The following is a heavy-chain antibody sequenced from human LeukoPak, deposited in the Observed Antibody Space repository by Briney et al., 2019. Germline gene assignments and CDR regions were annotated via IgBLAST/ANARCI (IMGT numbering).Heavy chain of an antibody. D-gene: IGHD1-26*01. V-gene: IGHV3-23*01. Sequence: GGSLRLSCAASGFTFHTYWMHWVRQAPGKGLEWVSTINGNGAATYYADSFKGRFLISRDDSKSTVYLRMNKLRVEDSGLYYCANGLAASGNFLLRDYYYFIDVWGKGTTVIVS. J-gene: IGHJ6*03. CDR1: GFTFHTYW. CDR3: ANGLAASGNFLLRDYYYFIDV. CDR2: INGNGAAT.